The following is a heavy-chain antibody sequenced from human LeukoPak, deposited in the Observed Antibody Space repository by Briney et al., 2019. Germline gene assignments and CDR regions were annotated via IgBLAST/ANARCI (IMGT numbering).Heavy chain of an antibody. D-gene: IGHD6-6*01. CDR3: ARAERGAAARSNWFDP. CDR2: INHSGST. Sequence: SETLSLTCAVYGVSFSGYYWSWIRQPPGKGLERMGEINHSGSTNYNPSLKSRVTISVDTSKNQFSLKLSSVTAADTAVYYCARAERGAAARSNWFDPWGQGTLVTVSS. V-gene: IGHV4-34*01. J-gene: IGHJ5*02. CDR1: GVSFSGYY.